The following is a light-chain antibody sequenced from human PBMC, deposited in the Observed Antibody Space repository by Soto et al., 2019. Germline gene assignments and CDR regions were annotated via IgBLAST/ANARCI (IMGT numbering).Light chain of an antibody. CDR3: QQHYIYWT. CDR1: QSVSSW. CDR2: AIS. V-gene: IGKV1-5*01. Sequence: DIQLTQSPSTLSASVGDRVTITCRASQSVSSWLAWYQQKPGKAPKLLIYAISTLQSGVPSRFSGSGSGTEFTLTISSLQPDDSVTYYCQQHYIYWTCGQGTKV. J-gene: IGKJ1*01.